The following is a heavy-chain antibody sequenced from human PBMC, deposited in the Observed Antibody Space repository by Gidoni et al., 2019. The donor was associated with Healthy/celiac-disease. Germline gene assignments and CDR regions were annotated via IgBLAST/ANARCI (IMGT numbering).Heavy chain of an antibody. D-gene: IGHD6-13*01. CDR3: AKSLPSSWYLLSFDY. Sequence: EVQLLASGGGLVQPGGSLRLSCAASGFPFSSYAMSGGRQAPGKGLEWVSAISGSGGSTYYADSVKGRFNISRDNSKNTLYLQMNSLRAEDTAVYYCAKSLPSSWYLLSFDYWGQGTLVTVSS. V-gene: IGHV3-23*01. J-gene: IGHJ4*02. CDR2: ISGSGGST. CDR1: GFPFSSYA.